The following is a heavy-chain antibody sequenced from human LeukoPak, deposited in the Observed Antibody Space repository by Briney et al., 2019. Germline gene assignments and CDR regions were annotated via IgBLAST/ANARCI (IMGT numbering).Heavy chain of an antibody. CDR1: DFSVNNNY. V-gene: IGHV3-53*01. CDR2: MDNFGIK. CDR3: AGGKYYGSGTRPGYLGY. Sequence: QTGGSLRLPCAASDFSVNNNYVHWVRQAPGKGLEWVSCMDNFGIKTYADSVQGRFTVSRDSSRNIVFLQMNSLRVEDTAVYYCAGGKYYGSGTRPGYLGYWGLGTMVTVSS. J-gene: IGHJ4*02. D-gene: IGHD3-10*01.